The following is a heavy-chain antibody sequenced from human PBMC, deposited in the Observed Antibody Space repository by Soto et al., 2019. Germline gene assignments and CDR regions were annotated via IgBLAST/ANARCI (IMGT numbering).Heavy chain of an antibody. CDR2: MNPNSGNT. V-gene: IGHV1-8*01. Sequence: ASVKVSCKASGYTFTSYDINWVRQATGQGLEWMGWMNPNSGNTGYAQKFQGRVTMTRNTSISTAYMELGSLGSEDTAGYYCARRYCSSTSCYRGGNYYYMDVWGKGTTVTVSS. CDR3: ARRYCSSTSCYRGGNYYYMDV. D-gene: IGHD2-2*01. CDR1: GYTFTSYD. J-gene: IGHJ6*03.